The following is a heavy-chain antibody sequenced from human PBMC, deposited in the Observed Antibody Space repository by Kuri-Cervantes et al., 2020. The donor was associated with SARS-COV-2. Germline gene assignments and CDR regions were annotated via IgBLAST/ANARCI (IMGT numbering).Heavy chain of an antibody. CDR2: ISGSGGST. V-gene: IGHV3-23*01. CDR3: AREEKSRLVGPPDYYYYMDV. J-gene: IGHJ6*03. CDR1: GFTFSSYS. D-gene: IGHD6-19*01. Sequence: GESLKISCAASGFTFSSYSMNWVRQAPGKGLEWVSAISGSGGSTYYADSVKGRFTISRDNSKNTLYLQMNSLRAEDTAVYYCAREEKSRLVGPPDYYYYMDVWGKGTTVTVSS.